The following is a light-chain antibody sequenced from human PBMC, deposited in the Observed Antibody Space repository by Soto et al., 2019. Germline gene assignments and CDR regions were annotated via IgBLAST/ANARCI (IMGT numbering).Light chain of an antibody. CDR1: NIGSKS. Sequence: SYELTQPPSVSVAPGKTARITCGGNNIGSKSVHWYQQKPGPAPVLVIYYDSDRPSGIPERFSGSNSGNTATLTISRVEAGDEADYYCQVWDSSSDHGGVVFGGGTKLTVL. CDR2: YDS. V-gene: IGLV3-21*04. CDR3: QVWDSSSDHGGVV. J-gene: IGLJ2*01.